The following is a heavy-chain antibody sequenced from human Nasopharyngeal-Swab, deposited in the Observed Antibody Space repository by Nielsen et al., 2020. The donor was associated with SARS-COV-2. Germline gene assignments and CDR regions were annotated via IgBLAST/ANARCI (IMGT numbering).Heavy chain of an antibody. Sequence: WIRQPPGKGLEWIGSIYYSGSTYYNPSLKSRVTISVDTSKNQFSLKLSSVTAADTAAYYCARQGGWYFDYWGQGTLVTVSS. CDR2: IYYSGST. J-gene: IGHJ4*02. V-gene: IGHV4-39*01. CDR3: ARQGGWYFDY. D-gene: IGHD6-19*01.